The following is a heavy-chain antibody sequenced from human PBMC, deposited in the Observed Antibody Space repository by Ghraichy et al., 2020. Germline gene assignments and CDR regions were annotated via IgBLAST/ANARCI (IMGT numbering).Heavy chain of an antibody. CDR3: ARDRAVFGPGGMDF. CDR1: DGSINNYY. J-gene: IGHJ6*02. Sequence: SETLSLTCTVSDGSINNYYWSWIRQPPGKGLEWIGFIYYSGGANYNPSLKSRATISVDASMTQFSLRLSSVTAADTAVYYCARDRAVFGPGGMDFWGQGTTATVSS. V-gene: IGHV4-59*01. CDR2: IYYSGGA. D-gene: IGHD3-3*01.